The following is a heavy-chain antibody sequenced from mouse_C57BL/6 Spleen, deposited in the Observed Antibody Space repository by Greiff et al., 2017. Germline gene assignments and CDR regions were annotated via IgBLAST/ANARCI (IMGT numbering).Heavy chain of an antibody. CDR1: GYAFSSSW. V-gene: IGHV1-82*01. CDR3: ASRGFDY. Sequence: VKLQESGPELVKPGASVKISCKASGYAFSSSWMNWVKQRPGKGLEWIGRIYPGDGDTNYNGKFKGKATLTADKSSSTAYMQLSSLTSEDSAVYFCASRGFDYWGQGTTLTVSS. D-gene: IGHD3-3*01. CDR2: IYPGDGDT. J-gene: IGHJ2*01.